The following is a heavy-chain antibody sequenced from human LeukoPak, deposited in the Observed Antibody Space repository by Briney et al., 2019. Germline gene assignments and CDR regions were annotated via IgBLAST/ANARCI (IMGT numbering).Heavy chain of an antibody. J-gene: IGHJ4*02. CDR1: GGSISSYY. CDR2: IYYSGST. CDR3: TAYYYDSSGYYNFDY. V-gene: IGHV4-59*01. D-gene: IGHD3-22*01. Sequence: SETLSLTCTVSGGSISSYYWSWSRQPPGEGLEWIGYIYYSGSTNYNPSLKSRVTISVDTSKNQFSLKLSSVTAADTAVYYCTAYYYDSSGYYNFDYWGQGTLVTVSS.